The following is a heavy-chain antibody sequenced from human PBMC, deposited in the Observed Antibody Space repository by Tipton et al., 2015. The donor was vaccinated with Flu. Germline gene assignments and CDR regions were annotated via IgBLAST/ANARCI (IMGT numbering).Heavy chain of an antibody. CDR1: GFSLSIYE. J-gene: IGHJ4*02. CDR3: ARGSLIQGVIGALAY. CDR2: ISSDGRAI. D-gene: IGHD3-10*01. V-gene: IGHV3-48*03. Sequence: VQLVQSGGGSVQPGGSLRLSCAASGFSLSIYEMNWVRQAPGKGLEWVSYISSDGRAIHYADSVRGRFIISRDNGKNSLFLQMSSLRGEDTAVYYCARGSLIQGVIGALAYWSQGTLVTVSS.